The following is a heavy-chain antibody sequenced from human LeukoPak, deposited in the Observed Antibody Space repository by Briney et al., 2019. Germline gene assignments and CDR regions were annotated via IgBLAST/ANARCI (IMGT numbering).Heavy chain of an antibody. CDR1: GFTFSRHA. J-gene: IGHJ5*02. V-gene: IGHV3-23*01. CDR2: ISANGYDT. D-gene: IGHD2-8*02. CDR3: AKDVWWSVS. Sequence: GGSLRLSCAASGFTFSRHAMIWVRQAPGKGLEWVSAISANGYDTFYADSVKGRFTISRDNSKNILYLQMNSLRAEDTAIYFCAKDVWWSVSWGQGTPVTVSS.